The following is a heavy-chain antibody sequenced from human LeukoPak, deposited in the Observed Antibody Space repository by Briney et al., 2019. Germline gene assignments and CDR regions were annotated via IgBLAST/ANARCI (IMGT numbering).Heavy chain of an antibody. CDR2: IYYRGST. Sequence: GSLRLSCAASGFTFSSHWMSWVRQPPGKGLEWIGSIYYRGSTYYNPSLKSRVTISLDTSKDQFSLKLSSVTAADTAVYYCARSRWLSDPYFDYWGQGTLVTVSS. CDR1: GFTFSSHW. J-gene: IGHJ4*02. V-gene: IGHV4-39*07. D-gene: IGHD3-22*01. CDR3: ARSRWLSDPYFDY.